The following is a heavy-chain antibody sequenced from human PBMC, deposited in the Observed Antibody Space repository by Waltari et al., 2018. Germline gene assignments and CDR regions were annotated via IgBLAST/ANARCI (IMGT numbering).Heavy chain of an antibody. CDR3: ARGYSSSSRYYYYYYMDV. D-gene: IGHD6-6*01. CDR2: INHSGST. J-gene: IGHJ6*03. CDR1: GGSFSGYY. V-gene: IGHV4-34*01. Sequence: QVQLQQWGAGLLKPSETLSLTCAVYGGSFSGYYWSWIRQPQGKGLEWIGEINHSGSTNYNPSLKSRVTISVDTSKNQFSLKLSSVTAADTAVYYCARGYSSSSRYYYYYYMDVWGKGTTVTISS.